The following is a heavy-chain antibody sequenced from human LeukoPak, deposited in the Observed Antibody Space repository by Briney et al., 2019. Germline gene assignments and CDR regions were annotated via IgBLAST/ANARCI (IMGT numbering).Heavy chain of an antibody. J-gene: IGHJ5*02. CDR1: GFTFSDNA. Sequence: GGSLRLSCAASGFTFSDNAMTWVRQAPGKGLEWVSTISGRGGSAFYADSVKGRFTVSRDNSKNTLFLQMNSLRAEDTAIYYCAKRVLCQSWGQGTLVTVSS. CDR3: AKRVLCQS. CDR2: ISGRGGSA. D-gene: IGHD2-8*01. V-gene: IGHV3-23*01.